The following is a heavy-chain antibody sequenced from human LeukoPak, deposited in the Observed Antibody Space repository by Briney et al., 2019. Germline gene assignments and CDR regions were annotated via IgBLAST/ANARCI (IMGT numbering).Heavy chain of an antibody. CDR2: IYHSGST. V-gene: IGHV4-30-2*01. CDR1: GGSISSGGYS. D-gene: IGHD6-13*01. Sequence: SGTLFLTCAVSGGSISSGGYSWSWIRQPPGKGLEWIGYIYHSGSTYYNPSLKSRVTISVDRSKNQFSLKLSSVTAADTAVYYCASTTTYSSSWSPLDYWGQGTLVTVSS. CDR3: ASTTTYSSSWSPLDY. J-gene: IGHJ4*02.